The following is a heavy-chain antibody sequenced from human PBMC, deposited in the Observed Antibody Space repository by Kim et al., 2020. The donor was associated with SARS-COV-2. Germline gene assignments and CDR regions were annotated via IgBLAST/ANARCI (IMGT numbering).Heavy chain of an antibody. J-gene: IGHJ4*02. V-gene: IGHV3-30*18. CDR2: ISYDGSNK. D-gene: IGHD4-17*01. CDR1: GFTFSSYG. Sequence: GGSLRLSCAASGFTFSSYGMHWVRQAPCKGLEWVAVISYDGSNKYYAYSVKAQFTISRDNSKNTLYLQMNSLRAEETSVYYCAKDLETTVTTYLDYWSQRSLVTASS. CDR3: AKDLETTVTTYLDY.